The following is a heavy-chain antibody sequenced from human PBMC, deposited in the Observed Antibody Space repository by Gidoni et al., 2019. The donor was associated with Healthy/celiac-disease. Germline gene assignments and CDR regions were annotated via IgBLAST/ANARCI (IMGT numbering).Heavy chain of an antibody. CDR2: ISWNSGSI. D-gene: IGHD3-22*01. J-gene: IGHJ4*02. Sequence: EVQLVESGGGLVPPGRSLRLSCAASGFTFDDYAMHWVRQDPGKGLEWVSGISWNSGSIGYADSVKGRFTISRDNAKNSLYLQMNSLRAEDTALYYCAKDIIPLDSSGYGDYWGQGTLVTVSS. V-gene: IGHV3-9*01. CDR1: GFTFDDYA. CDR3: AKDIIPLDSSGYGDY.